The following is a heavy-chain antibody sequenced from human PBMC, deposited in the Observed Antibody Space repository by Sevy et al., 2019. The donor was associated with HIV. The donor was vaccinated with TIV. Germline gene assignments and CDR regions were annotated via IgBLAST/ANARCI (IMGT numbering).Heavy chain of an antibody. Sequence: ASVKVSCKASGHTFSDYYMQWVRQAPGQGLEWMGWINSNSGAISYAQKFRDRVTMTSDTSISTAYMELSRLRSDDTAVYYCATQYSYDYWGQGTLVTVSS. V-gene: IGHV1-2*02. CDR1: GHTFSDYY. D-gene: IGHD4-4*01. CDR3: ATQYSYDY. J-gene: IGHJ4*02. CDR2: INSNSGAI.